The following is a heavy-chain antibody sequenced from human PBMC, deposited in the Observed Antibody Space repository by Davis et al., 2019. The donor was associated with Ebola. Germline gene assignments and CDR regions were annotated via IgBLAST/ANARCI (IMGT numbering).Heavy chain of an antibody. V-gene: IGHV1-2*06. J-gene: IGHJ3*02. CDR1: GYTFTDYY. CDR3: ARARITLIVVPGFDI. D-gene: IGHD3-22*01. Sequence: ASVKVSCKASGYTFTDYYIHWVRQAPGQGLEWMGRINPDRGGTTYAQKFQGRVTMTRDTSITTAYMELSRLRSDDTAVYYCARARITLIVVPGFDIWGQGTMVIVSS. CDR2: INPDRGGT.